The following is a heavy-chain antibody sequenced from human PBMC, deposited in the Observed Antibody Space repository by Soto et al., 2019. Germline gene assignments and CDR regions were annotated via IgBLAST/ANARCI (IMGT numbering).Heavy chain of an antibody. D-gene: IGHD3-9*01. J-gene: IGHJ6*03. Sequence: QVQLQESGPGLVKPSETLSLTCTVSGGSISSYYWSWIRQPPGKGLEWLGYIYYSGSTNYNPSLKSRVTISVDTSKIQFSLKLSSVTAADTAVYYCAILTYYDILTGYYHPFAPYYYYYMDVWGKGTTVTVSS. CDR1: GGSISSYY. CDR3: AILTYYDILTGYYHPFAPYYYYYMDV. V-gene: IGHV4-59*08. CDR2: IYYSGST.